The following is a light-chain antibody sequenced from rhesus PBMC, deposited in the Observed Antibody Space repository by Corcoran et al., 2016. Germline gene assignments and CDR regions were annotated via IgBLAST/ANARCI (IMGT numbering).Light chain of an antibody. CDR2: AAS. CDR3: PPFKTYLST. CDR1: QTISNY. Sequence: DIQMTQSPSSLSASVGDRVTITCRASQTISNYLSWYQQKPGKAPKLLIYAASNLQSGVPSRFSGSGSGTDFTLTIRSLQPADFTTYYCPPFKTYLSTFGPGTKLDIK. V-gene: IGKV1-41*01. J-gene: IGKJ3*01.